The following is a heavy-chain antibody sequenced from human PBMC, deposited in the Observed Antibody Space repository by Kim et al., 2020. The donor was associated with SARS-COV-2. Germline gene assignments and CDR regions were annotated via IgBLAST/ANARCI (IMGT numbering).Heavy chain of an antibody. Sequence: GGSLRLSCAASGFTFDDYAMHWVRQAPGKGLEWVSGISWNSGSIGYADSVKGRFTISRDNAKNSLYLQMNSLRAEDTALYYCAKDVLRYFDWLGGWVLGAFDIWGQGTMVTVSS. J-gene: IGHJ3*02. CDR1: GFTFDDYA. CDR2: ISWNSGSI. D-gene: IGHD3-9*01. CDR3: AKDVLRYFDWLGGWVLGAFDI. V-gene: IGHV3-9*01.